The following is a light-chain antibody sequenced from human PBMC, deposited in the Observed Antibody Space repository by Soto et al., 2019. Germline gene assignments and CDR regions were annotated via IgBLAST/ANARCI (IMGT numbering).Light chain of an antibody. V-gene: IGLV2-18*02. CDR3: TSFTTSTTDF. CDR1: SSDVGSYNR. CDR2: EVN. Sequence: QSALTQPPSVSGSPGQSVAVSCTGSSSDVGSYNRVSWYQQPPGAAPKLIIYEVNNRPSGVPDRFSGSKSGNTASLTISGLRAEDEADYYCTSFTTSTTDFFGTGTKLTVL. J-gene: IGLJ1*01.